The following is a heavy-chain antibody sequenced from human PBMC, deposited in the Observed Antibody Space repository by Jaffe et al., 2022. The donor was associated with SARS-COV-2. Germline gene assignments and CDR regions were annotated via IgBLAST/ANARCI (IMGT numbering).Heavy chain of an antibody. Sequence: QVQLQESGPGLVKPSETLSLTCTVSGYSISSGYYWGWIRQPPGRRLEWIGNIYADGSTRYSPSLTSRVTISVDTSKNQFSLSLNSVTAADTGLYYCARGFAYSGSYSDYWGQGTLVTVSS. V-gene: IGHV4-38-2*02. D-gene: IGHD1-26*01. J-gene: IGHJ4*02. CDR2: IYADGST. CDR1: GYSISSGYY. CDR3: ARGFAYSGSYSDY.